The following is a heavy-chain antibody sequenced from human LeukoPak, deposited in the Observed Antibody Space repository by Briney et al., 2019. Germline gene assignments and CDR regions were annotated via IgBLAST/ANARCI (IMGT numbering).Heavy chain of an antibody. Sequence: GGSLRLSCVTSGFAFSTYSIDWVRQALGKGLEWVSSISSSSSYIYYADSVKGRFTISRDNAKNSLYLQMNSLRAEDTAVYYCAKDSAVVPYYYYYYMDVWGKGTTVTISS. J-gene: IGHJ6*03. D-gene: IGHD3-22*01. V-gene: IGHV3-21*01. CDR1: GFAFSTYS. CDR3: AKDSAVVPYYYYYYMDV. CDR2: ISSSSSYI.